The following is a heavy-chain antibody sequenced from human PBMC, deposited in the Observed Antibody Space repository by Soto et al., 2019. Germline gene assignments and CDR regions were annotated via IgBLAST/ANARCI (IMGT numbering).Heavy chain of an antibody. CDR1: GYTFTNYY. CDR3: VRDPSSGYRSFEY. J-gene: IGHJ4*02. Sequence: ASVKVSCKASGYTFTNYYIHWVRQAPGQGLEWMGIINLSADRTSYAQKFQGRFTVTMDTSTSTVYMELGSLRSEDTAVYYCVRDPSSGYRSFEYWGQGTLVTVSP. D-gene: IGHD3-22*01. V-gene: IGHV1-46*03. CDR2: INLSADRT.